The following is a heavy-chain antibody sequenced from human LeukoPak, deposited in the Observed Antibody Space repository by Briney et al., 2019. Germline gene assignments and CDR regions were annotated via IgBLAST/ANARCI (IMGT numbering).Heavy chain of an antibody. V-gene: IGHV1-46*01. CDR3: ATHDSSGWYADY. CDR1: GYTFTSYY. J-gene: IGHJ4*02. CDR2: INPSGGST. D-gene: IGHD6-19*01. Sequence: GASVKVSCKASGYTFTSYYMHWVRQAPGQGLERMGIINPSGGSTSYAQKFQGRVTMTRDTSISTAYMELSRLRSDDTAVYYCATHDSSGWYADYWGQGTLVTVSS.